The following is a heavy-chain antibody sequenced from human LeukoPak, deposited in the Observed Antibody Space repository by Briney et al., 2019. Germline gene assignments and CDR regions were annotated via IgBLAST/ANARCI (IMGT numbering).Heavy chain of an antibody. V-gene: IGHV4-4*07. CDR3: ARDSGYDFLSYYFMDV. CDR2: VYTSGGT. Sequence: KSSETLSLTCTVSGGSISNYYWSWIRQPAGKGLEWIGRVYTSGGTNYNPSLKSRVTMSVDTSKNQFSLKLSSVTAADTAVYYCARDSGYDFLSYYFMDVWGKGTTVTVSS. J-gene: IGHJ6*03. D-gene: IGHD5-12*01. CDR1: GGSISNYY.